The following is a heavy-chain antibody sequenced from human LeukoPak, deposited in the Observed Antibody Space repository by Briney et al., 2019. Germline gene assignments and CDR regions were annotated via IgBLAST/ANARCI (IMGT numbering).Heavy chain of an antibody. D-gene: IGHD6-6*01. CDR2: INSDGSEG. CDR3: ARDPPYSGSHASATYIDY. J-gene: IGHJ4*02. V-gene: IGHV3-7*03. CDR1: GFTFSGFW. Sequence: GSLRLSCAVSGFTFSGFWMSWSRQAPGKGLEWVASINSDGSEGYYADVVKGRFTISRDNAKNSLYLQINSLRAEDTAVYYCARDPPYSGSHASATYIDYWGQGTLVTVSS.